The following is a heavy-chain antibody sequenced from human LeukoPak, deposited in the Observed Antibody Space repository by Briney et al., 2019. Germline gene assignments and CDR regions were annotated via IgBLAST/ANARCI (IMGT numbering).Heavy chain of an antibody. D-gene: IGHD3-22*01. J-gene: IGHJ4*02. V-gene: IGHV4-34*01. Sequence: SETLSLTCAVYGGSFSGYYWSWIRQPPGKGLEWIGEINHSGSTNYNPSLKSRVTISVDTSKNQFSLKLSSVTAADTAVYYCASSIYYYDSSGYYGDYWGQGTLVTVSS. CDR3: ASSIYYYDSSGYYGDY. CDR2: INHSGST. CDR1: GGSFSGYY.